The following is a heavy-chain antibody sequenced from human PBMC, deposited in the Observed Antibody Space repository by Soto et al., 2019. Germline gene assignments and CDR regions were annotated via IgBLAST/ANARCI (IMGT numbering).Heavy chain of an antibody. CDR1: GFTFSSYG. CDR3: AKGEPVVY. J-gene: IGHJ4*02. CDR2: ISYDGSNK. Sequence: GGSLRLSCAASGFTFSSYGMHWVRQAPGKGLEWVAVISYDGSNKYYADSVKGRFTISRDNSKNTLYLQMNSLRAEDTDVYYCAKGEPVVYWGQGTLVTVSS. D-gene: IGHD2-2*01. V-gene: IGHV3-30*18.